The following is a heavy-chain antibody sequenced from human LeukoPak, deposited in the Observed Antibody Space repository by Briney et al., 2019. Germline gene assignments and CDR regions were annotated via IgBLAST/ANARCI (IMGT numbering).Heavy chain of an antibody. D-gene: IGHD2-21*01. V-gene: IGHV4-59*08. CDR2: IYYTGSP. CDR3: ARHMPHYCGGECSMDT. J-gene: IGHJ1*01. Sequence: SETLSLTCIVSGGSISGYYWSWIRQPPGKGLEWVGFIYYTGSPRYNPSLKNRVTMSVDMSKNQVSLTLYSVTAADTATYYCARHMPHYCGGECSMDTWGQGTLVTVSS. CDR1: GGSISGYY.